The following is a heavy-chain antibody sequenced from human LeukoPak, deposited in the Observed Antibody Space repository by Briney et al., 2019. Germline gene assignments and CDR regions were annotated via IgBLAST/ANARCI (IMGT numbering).Heavy chain of an antibody. CDR1: GYSFTSYW. CDR2: IYPGDSDT. Sequence: GESLKISCKGSGYSFTSYWIGWVRQMPGKGLEWMGIIYPGDSDTRYSPSFQGQVTISADKSISTAYLQWSSLKASDTAMYYCARGPLFYGDYVQPNPFDYWGQGTLVTVSS. D-gene: IGHD4-17*01. V-gene: IGHV5-51*01. J-gene: IGHJ4*02. CDR3: ARGPLFYGDYVQPNPFDY.